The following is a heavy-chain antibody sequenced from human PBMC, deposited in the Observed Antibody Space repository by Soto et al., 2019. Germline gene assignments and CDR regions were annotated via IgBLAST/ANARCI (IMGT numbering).Heavy chain of an antibody. CDR1: GFTFTRYG. Sequence: QAHLVESGGGVVQPGRSLRLSCAASGFTFTRYGMHWVRQAPGTRLGWVAVISYDGGLQHYADSVKGRFTISRDNSKNMVLLQMNSLRAEDTAVYYCVSDRGYGHASAPYSWGQGTLVSVSS. J-gene: IGHJ4*02. CDR3: VSDRGYGHASAPYS. D-gene: IGHD5-18*01. CDR2: ISYDGGLQ. V-gene: IGHV3-30*03.